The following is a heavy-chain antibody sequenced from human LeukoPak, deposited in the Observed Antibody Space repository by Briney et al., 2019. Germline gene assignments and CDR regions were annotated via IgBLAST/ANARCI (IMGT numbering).Heavy chain of an antibody. Sequence: SETLSLTCTVSGVSISNYYWNWLRQPPGKGLEWIGYIYYSGSTKYNPSLNSRVTISIDTSKNQFSLKLSSVTAADTAVYYCARDGCGGSCFHYYYYYMDVWGKGTTVTISS. CDR1: GVSISNYY. CDR3: ARDGCGGSCFHYYYYYMDV. CDR2: IYYSGST. V-gene: IGHV4-59*12. J-gene: IGHJ6*03. D-gene: IGHD2-15*01.